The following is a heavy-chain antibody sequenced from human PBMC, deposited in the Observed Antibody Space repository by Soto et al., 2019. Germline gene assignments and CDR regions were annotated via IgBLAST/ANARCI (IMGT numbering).Heavy chain of an antibody. V-gene: IGHV4-30-2*01. CDR1: GGSISSGGYS. CDR2: IYHSGST. Sequence: SETLSLTCAVSGGSISSGGYSWSWIRQPPGKGLEWIGYIYHSGSTYYNPSLKSRVTISVDRSKNQFSLKLSSVTAADTAVYYCARTYGSGSYSYFDYWGQGTLVTVSS. J-gene: IGHJ4*02. D-gene: IGHD3-10*01. CDR3: ARTYGSGSYSYFDY.